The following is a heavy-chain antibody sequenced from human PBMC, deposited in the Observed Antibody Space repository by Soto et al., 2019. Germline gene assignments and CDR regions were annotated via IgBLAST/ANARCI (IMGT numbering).Heavy chain of an antibody. CDR2: ISSSSSYI. CDR3: ASALRGYSGYDYYYYYMDV. D-gene: IGHD5-12*01. Sequence: GGSLRLSCAASGFTFSSYSMNWVRQAPGKGLEWVSSISSSSSYIYYADSVKGRFTISRDNAKNSLYLQMNSLRAEDTAVYYCASALRGYSGYDYYYYYMDVWGKGTTVTVSS. CDR1: GFTFSSYS. J-gene: IGHJ6*03. V-gene: IGHV3-21*01.